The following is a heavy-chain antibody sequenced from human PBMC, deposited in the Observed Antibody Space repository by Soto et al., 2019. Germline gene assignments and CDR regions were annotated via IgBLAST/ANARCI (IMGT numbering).Heavy chain of an antibody. Sequence: GGSLRLSCAASGFMFSGHGMSWVRQAPGKGLEWVSTISNSGSDTYYADSVKGRFTISRDNSKDTLYLQMNSLRAEDTAVYYCAKSGPYYFQYWGQGTLVTVSS. D-gene: IGHD5-12*01. CDR3: AKSGPYYFQY. V-gene: IGHV3-23*01. J-gene: IGHJ4*02. CDR1: GFMFSGHG. CDR2: ISNSGSDT.